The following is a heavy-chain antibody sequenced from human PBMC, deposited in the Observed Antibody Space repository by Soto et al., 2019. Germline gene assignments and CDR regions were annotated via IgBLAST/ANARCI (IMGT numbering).Heavy chain of an antibody. CDR3: ARGPQQQLWDDY. D-gene: IGHD6-13*01. CDR2: IYYSGST. CDR1: GGSVSCGSYY. V-gene: IGHV4-61*01. Sequence: LSLTCTVSGGSVSCGSYYWSWIRQPPGKGLEWTGYIYYSGSTNYNPSLTSRVTISVDTSKNQFSLKLSSVTAADTAVYYCARGPQQQLWDDYWGQGTLVTVSS. J-gene: IGHJ4*02.